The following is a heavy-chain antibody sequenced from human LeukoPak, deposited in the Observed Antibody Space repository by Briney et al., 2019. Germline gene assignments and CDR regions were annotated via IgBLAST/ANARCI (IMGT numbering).Heavy chain of an antibody. CDR3: ARVTEFDYYYNYMDV. V-gene: IGHV4-59*01. CDR1: GGSISSYY. CDR2: IYYSGST. Sequence: PSETLSLTCTVSGGSISSYYWSWIRQPPGKGLEWIGYIYYSGSTNYNPSLKSRVTISVDTSKNQFSLKLSSVTAADTAVYYCARVTEFDYYYNYMDVWGKGTTVTVSS. J-gene: IGHJ6*03.